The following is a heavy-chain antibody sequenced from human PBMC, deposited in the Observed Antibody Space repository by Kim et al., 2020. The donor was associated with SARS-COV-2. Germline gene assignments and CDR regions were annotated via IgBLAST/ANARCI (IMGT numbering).Heavy chain of an antibody. Sequence: GGSLRLSCSASGFTFSSYAMYWVRQAPGKGLEYVSAISTSGGDTFYADSVKGRFTIARDNSRNMLFLQMSSLRTEDTAVYYCVKGSIDYYYECWGQGTLVTVSS. CDR1: GFTFSSYA. D-gene: IGHD3-22*01. CDR3: VKGSIDYYYEC. CDR2: ISTSGGDT. V-gene: IGHV3-64D*09. J-gene: IGHJ4*02.